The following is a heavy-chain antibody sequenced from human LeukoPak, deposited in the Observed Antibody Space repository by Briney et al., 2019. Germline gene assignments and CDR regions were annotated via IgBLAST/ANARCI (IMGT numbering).Heavy chain of an antibody. Sequence: PSHTLSLTCPLSAGSISSGSYYCTWIRQPAGKGRAWIGRIYTSGSTNYNPSLKSRVTISVDTSKNQFTLKLSSVIAADTAVYYCARDLGDDSDYYYYGMDVWGQGTTVTVSS. CDR2: IYTSGST. CDR3: ARDLGDDSDYYYYGMDV. V-gene: IGHV4-61*02. D-gene: IGHD3-10*01. CDR1: AGSISSGSYY. J-gene: IGHJ6*02.